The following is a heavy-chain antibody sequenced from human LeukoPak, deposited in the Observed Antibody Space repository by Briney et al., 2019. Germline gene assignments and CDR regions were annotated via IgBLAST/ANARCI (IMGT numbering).Heavy chain of an antibody. CDR3: AKGVRTSADGPDY. CDR2: ISGSGRST. J-gene: IGHJ4*02. V-gene: IGHV3-23*01. Sequence: GGSLRLSCAASGFTFSSYVMNWVRQAPGKGLEWVSGISGSGRSTYHADSVKGRFTISRDDSKNALYLQMNSLRAEDTALYYCAKGVRTSADGPDYWGQGTLVTVPS. CDR1: GFTFSSYV. D-gene: IGHD3-10*01.